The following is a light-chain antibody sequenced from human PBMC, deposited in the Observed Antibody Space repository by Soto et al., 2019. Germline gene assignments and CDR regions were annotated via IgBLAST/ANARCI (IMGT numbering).Light chain of an antibody. CDR2: GAS. J-gene: IGKJ5*01. CDR1: QSISSSF. Sequence: EIVLTQSPGILSLSPGERASLSCGASQSISSSFLAWYQQKPGQAPRLLIYGASSRATGIPDRFSGTVSETDFTITISRLEPEDCAVYDCQQYDNSPITFGQGTRLEIK. V-gene: IGKV3-20*01. CDR3: QQYDNSPIT.